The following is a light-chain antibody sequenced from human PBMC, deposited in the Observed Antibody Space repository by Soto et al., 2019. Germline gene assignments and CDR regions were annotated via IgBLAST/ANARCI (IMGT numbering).Light chain of an antibody. CDR2: RNN. CDR1: SSNVGSYY. J-gene: IGLJ2*01. V-gene: IGLV1-47*01. Sequence: QSVLTQPPSASGTPGQRVTISCSGSSSNVGSYYVYWYQQLPGTAPKLLIYRNNQRPSGVPDRFSGSKSGTSASLAISGLRSEDGADYYCAAWDDRLSGPGVVFGGGTKLTVL. CDR3: AAWDDRLSGPGVV.